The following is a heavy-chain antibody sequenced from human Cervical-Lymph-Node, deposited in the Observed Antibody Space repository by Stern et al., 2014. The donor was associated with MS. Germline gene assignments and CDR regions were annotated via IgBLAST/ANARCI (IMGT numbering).Heavy chain of an antibody. J-gene: IGHJ5*02. D-gene: IGHD5/OR15-5a*01. CDR2: IIPILGTT. CDR1: GGTFNTSA. CDR3: ARDLGVGPSVS. Sequence: VQLVESGAEVKKPASSVKVSCKASGGTFNTSAISWVRQAPGQGLERMGGIIPILGTTNYAQKFQGRVTFTADKSTSTAYMALSGLRYEDTAVYYCARDLGVGPSVSWGQGTVVTVSS. V-gene: IGHV1-69*06.